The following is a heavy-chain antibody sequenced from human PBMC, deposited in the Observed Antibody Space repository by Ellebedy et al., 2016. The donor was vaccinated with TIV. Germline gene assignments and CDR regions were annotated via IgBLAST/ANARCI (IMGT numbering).Heavy chain of an antibody. CDR2: TYYSGSI. Sequence: MPSETLSLTCIVSGDSISSSSYYWGWLRQLPGKGLEWIGSTYYSGSIHYNPSPKSRVPISIDTSKNQFSLKLSSVTAADTAADYCARPQIMGDTVAFDYWGQGILVTVSS. D-gene: IGHD1-26*01. J-gene: IGHJ4*02. CDR1: GDSISSSSYY. V-gene: IGHV4-39*01. CDR3: ARPQIMGDTVAFDY.